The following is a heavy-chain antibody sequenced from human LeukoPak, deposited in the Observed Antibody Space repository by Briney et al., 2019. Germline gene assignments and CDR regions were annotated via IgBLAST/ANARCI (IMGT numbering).Heavy chain of an antibody. V-gene: IGHV4-34*01. J-gene: IGHJ6*03. Sequence: SETLSLTCAVYGGSFSGYYWSWIRQPPGKGLEWIGEINRSGSTNYNPSLKSRVTISVDTSKNQFSLKLSSVTAADTAVYYCARGKKEWELLTYYYMDVWGKGTTVTVSS. D-gene: IGHD1-26*01. CDR2: INRSGST. CDR3: ARGKKEWELLTYYYMDV. CDR1: GGSFSGYY.